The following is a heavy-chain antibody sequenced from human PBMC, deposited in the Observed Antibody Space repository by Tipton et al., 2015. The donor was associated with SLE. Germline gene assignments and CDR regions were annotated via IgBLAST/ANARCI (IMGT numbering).Heavy chain of an antibody. CDR2: ISWNSGRI. CDR1: GFTFDNYA. V-gene: IGHV3-9*01. Sequence: SLRLSCAGSGFTFDNYAMYWVRQAPGKGPEWVSGISWNSGRIGYADSVKGRFTISRDNAKNSLSLQMNSLRAEETALYYCVKPKVKYDMDLPAFDIWGQGTMVTVSS. CDR3: VKPKVKYDMDLPAFDI. D-gene: IGHD3-9*01. J-gene: IGHJ3*02.